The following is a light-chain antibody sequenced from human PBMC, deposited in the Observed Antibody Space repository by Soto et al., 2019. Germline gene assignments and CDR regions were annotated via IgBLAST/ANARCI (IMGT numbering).Light chain of an antibody. CDR2: EVS. J-gene: IGLJ1*01. CDR3: SSYTSSSPCV. V-gene: IGLV2-14*01. CDR1: SSDVGGYKY. Sequence: QSALTQPASVSGSPGQSITISCTGTSSDVGGYKYVSWYQQHPGNAPKLMIYEVSNRPSGVSNRFSGSKSGNMASLTISGLQAEDEADYYCSSYTSSSPCVFGTGTKVTVL.